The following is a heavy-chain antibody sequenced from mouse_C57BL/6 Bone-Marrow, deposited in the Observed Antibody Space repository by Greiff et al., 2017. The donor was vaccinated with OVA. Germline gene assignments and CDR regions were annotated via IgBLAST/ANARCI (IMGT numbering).Heavy chain of an antibody. CDR1: GYSFTGYY. CDR2: INPSTGGT. CDR3: ARDLLQVDY. D-gene: IGHD1-1*01. J-gene: IGHJ2*01. V-gene: IGHV1-42*01. Sequence: VQLQQSGPELVKPGASVKISCKASGYSFTGYYMNWVKQSPENSLEWIGEINPSTGGTTYNQKFKAKATLTVDKSSSTAYMQLKSVTSEDSAVYYWARDLLQVDYWGQGTTLTVSS.